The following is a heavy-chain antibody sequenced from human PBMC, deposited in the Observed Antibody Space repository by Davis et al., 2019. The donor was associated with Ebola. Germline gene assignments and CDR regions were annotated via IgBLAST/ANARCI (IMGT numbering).Heavy chain of an antibody. J-gene: IGHJ4*02. V-gene: IGHV4-59*01. CDR1: GFTFSRNW. CDR3: ARGSQWLGPDY. D-gene: IGHD6-19*01. CDR2: IYYSGTT. Sequence: ESLKISCASSGFTFSRNWMSWVRQPPGKGLEWVGYIYYSGTTHYNPSLRGRVTISVDTSKKHFSLKLGSVTAADTAVYYCARGSQWLGPDYWGQGTLVTVSS.